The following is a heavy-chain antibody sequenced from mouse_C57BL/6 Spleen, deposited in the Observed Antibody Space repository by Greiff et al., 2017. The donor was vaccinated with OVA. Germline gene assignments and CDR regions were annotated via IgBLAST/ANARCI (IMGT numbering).Heavy chain of an antibody. V-gene: IGHV1-47*01. CDR3: ARPSLSDYAMDY. D-gene: IGHD6-2*01. CDR1: GYTFTTYP. J-gene: IGHJ4*01. Sequence: VQLQQSGAELVKPGASVKMSCKASGYTFTTYPIEWMKQNHGKSLEWIGNFHPYNDDTKYNEKFKGKATLTVEKSSSTVYLGLSRLTSDVSSVYYCARPSLSDYAMDYWGQGTSVTVSS. CDR2: FHPYNDDT.